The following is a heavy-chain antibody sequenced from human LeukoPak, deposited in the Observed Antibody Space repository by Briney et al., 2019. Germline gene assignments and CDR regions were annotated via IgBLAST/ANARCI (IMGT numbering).Heavy chain of an antibody. CDR1: GGTFNNSA. J-gene: IGHJ4*02. D-gene: IGHD3-10*01. V-gene: IGHV1-69*05. CDR3: ARDLRPYYYGSGSYF. Sequence: ASVKVSCKTSGGTFNNSAISWVRQAPGQGLEWLGGIIPLFGTAGYTQKFQGRVTITKDESTRTVYLELSSLRSEDTAAYYCARDLRPYYYGSGSYFWGQGTLVTVSS. CDR2: IIPLFGTA.